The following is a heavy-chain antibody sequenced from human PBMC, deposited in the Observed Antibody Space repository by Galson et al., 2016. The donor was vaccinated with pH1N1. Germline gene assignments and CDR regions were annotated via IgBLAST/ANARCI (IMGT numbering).Heavy chain of an antibody. J-gene: IGHJ5*02. Sequence: SLRLSCAASGFTFSNYAMIWVRQAPGKGLEWVSIITGSGDYTDYADSVKGRFTISRDNSTNTLYLHMNSPRAEDTALYYCAKYPQIPVHCAGGSCYGFDPWGQGTLVTVSS. CDR1: GFTFSNYA. D-gene: IGHD2-15*01. CDR3: AKYPQIPVHCAGGSCYGFDP. V-gene: IGHV3-23*01. CDR2: ITGSGDYT.